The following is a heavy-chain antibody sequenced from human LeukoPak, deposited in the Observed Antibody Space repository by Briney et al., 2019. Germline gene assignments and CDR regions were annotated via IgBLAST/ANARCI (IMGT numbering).Heavy chain of an antibody. V-gene: IGHV3-23*01. D-gene: IGHD3-22*01. CDR3: AKGVTWLPDY. CDR2: ISTSGGHT. J-gene: IGHJ4*02. Sequence: GGSLRLSCAVSGFTFSNSAMNWVRQAPGKGLEWVSAISTSGGHTFYADSVKGRFTISRDNSKNTVYLQMNSLRAEDTALYYCAKGVTWLPDYWGQGTLVTVSS. CDR1: GFTFSNSA.